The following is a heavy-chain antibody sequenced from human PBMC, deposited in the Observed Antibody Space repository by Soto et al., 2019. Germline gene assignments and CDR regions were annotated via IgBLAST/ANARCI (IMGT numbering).Heavy chain of an antibody. CDR3: ARDQVQALAGPHSNFDY. J-gene: IGHJ4*02. CDR2: ISAYNGNT. V-gene: IGHV1-18*01. Sequence: ASVKVSCKASGYTFTSYGISWGRQAPGQGLEWMGWISAYNGNTNYAQKLQGRVTMTTDTSTSTAYMELRSLRSDDTAVYYCARDQVQALAGPHSNFDYWGQGTLVTGSS. D-gene: IGHD6-19*01. CDR1: GYTFTSYG.